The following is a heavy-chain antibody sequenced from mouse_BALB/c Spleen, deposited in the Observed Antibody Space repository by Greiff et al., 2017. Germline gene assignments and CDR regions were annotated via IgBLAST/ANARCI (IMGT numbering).Heavy chain of an antibody. CDR3: ARLGDYDPY. CDR2: ISSGGSYT. Sequence: EVMLVESGGGLVKPGGSLKLSCAASGFTFSSYAMSWVRQSPEKRLEWVAEISSGGSYTYYPDTVTGRFTISRDNAKNTLYLEMSSLRSEDTAMYYCARLGDYDPYWGQGTLVTVSA. CDR1: GFTFSSYA. D-gene: IGHD2-4*01. V-gene: IGHV5-9-4*01. J-gene: IGHJ3*01.